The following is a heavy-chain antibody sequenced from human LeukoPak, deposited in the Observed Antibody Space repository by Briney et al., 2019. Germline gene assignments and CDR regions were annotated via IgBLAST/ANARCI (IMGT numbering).Heavy chain of an antibody. J-gene: IGHJ6*02. CDR2: IIPIFGTA. CDR3: ARDPVDYYGSGNDNYYYYGMDV. D-gene: IGHD3-10*01. V-gene: IGHV1-69*01. CDR1: GGTFSSYA. Sequence: SVKVSCKASGGTFSSYAISWVRQAPGQGLEWMGGIIPIFGTANYAQKFQGRVTITADESTSTAYMELSSLRSEDTAVYYCARDPVDYYGSGNDNYYYYGMDVRGQGTTVTVSS.